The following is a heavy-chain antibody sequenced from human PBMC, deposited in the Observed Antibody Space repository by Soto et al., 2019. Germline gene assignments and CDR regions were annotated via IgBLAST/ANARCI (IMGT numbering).Heavy chain of an antibody. V-gene: IGHV4-59*01. CDR2: NYYSGTT. D-gene: IGHD5-12*01. CDR1: GVSISIYY. J-gene: IGHJ4*02. Sequence: KTAETLSVTCALSGVSISIYYWSWIRQPPGKGLEWIGYNYYSGTTNYNPSLKSRVTISVGTSKNQFFLRLTSVTAADTAVYYCVREAYIGYRHAIDHWGPGTMVTVSS. CDR3: VREAYIGYRHAIDH.